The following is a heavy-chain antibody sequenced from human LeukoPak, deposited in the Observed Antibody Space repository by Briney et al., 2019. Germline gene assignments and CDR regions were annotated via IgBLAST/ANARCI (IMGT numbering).Heavy chain of an antibody. V-gene: IGHV4-34*01. D-gene: IGHD5-18*01. CDR1: GGSFSGYY. Sequence: SETLSLTCAVYGGSFSGYYWSWIRQPPGKGLEWIGSIYYSGTTHYNPSLESRVTISVDTSKNQFSLKLASVTAADTAIYYRAKGAGGFSYYNWFDPWGQGTLVTVSS. CDR3: AKGAGGFSYYNWFDP. J-gene: IGHJ5*02. CDR2: IYYSGTT.